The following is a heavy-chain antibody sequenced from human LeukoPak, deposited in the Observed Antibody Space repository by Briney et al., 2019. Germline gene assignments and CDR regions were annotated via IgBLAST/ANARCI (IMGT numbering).Heavy chain of an antibody. CDR2: ISAYKGNT. D-gene: IGHD3-22*01. CDR1: GYTFTSYG. V-gene: IGHV1-18*01. CDR3: ARDVPSTMIVVVAGFDY. Sequence: ASVKVSCKASGYTFTSYGISWVRQAPGQGLEWMGWISAYKGNTNYAQKLQGRVTMTAYMELRSLRSDDTAVYYCARDVPSTMIVVVAGFDYWGQGTLVTVSS. J-gene: IGHJ4*02.